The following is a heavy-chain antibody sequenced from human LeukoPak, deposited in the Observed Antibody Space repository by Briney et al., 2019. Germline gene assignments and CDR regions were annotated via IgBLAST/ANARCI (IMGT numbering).Heavy chain of an antibody. D-gene: IGHD1-26*01. CDR3: ARDGYSGSSLFDY. V-gene: IGHV4-59*11. CDR2: IHYSGSP. J-gene: IGHJ4*02. CDR1: GGSISRHF. Sequence: PSDTLSLPCTVSGGSISRHFWIWLRQPPGEALEWIGYIHYSGSPNYNPSLKSRVTISVDTSKNQFSLKLSSVTAADTAVYYCARDGYSGSSLFDYWGQGTLVSVSS.